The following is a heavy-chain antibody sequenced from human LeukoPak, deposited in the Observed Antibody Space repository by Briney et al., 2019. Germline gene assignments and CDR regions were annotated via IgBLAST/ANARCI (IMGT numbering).Heavy chain of an antibody. CDR3: AKSPIIGQGWLRGSFDY. Sequence: GGSLRLSCAASGFTFSSYGMHWVRQAPGKGLEWVAFIRYDGSNKDYADSVKGRFTISRDNSKNKLYLQMNSLMAEDTAVYHCAKSPIIGQGWLRGSFDYWGQGTLVTVSS. V-gene: IGHV3-30*02. D-gene: IGHD5-12*01. CDR1: GFTFSSYG. CDR2: IRYDGSNK. J-gene: IGHJ4*02.